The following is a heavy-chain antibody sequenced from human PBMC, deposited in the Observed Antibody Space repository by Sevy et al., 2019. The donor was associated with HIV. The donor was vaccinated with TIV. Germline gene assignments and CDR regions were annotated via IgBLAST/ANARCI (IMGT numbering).Heavy chain of an antibody. J-gene: IGHJ4*02. CDR3: TKGLTFFEF. CDR2: IGIGPHST. Sequence: GGSLRLSCVASGFSFSTSTMNWVRQAPGKGLEWISHIGIGPHSTYYAGSIRGRFTISRDDDNHSLYLHMNSLRADDTAVYYCTKGLTFFEFWGQGTLVTVSS. CDR1: GFSFSTST. V-gene: IGHV3-48*01.